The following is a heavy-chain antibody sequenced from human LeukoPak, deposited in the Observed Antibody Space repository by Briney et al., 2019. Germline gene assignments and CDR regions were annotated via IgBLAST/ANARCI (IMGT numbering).Heavy chain of an antibody. CDR1: GGSISNYY. D-gene: IGHD6-13*01. J-gene: IGHJ4*02. CDR3: ARHLSRIAGFDY. CDR2: IYYSGST. Sequence: SETLSLTCTVSGGSISNYYWSWIRQPPGKGLEWIGYIYYSGSTNYNPSLKSRVTISIDTSKNQFSLKLSSVTAADTAVYYCARHLSRIAGFDYWGQGTLVTVSS. V-gene: IGHV4-59*08.